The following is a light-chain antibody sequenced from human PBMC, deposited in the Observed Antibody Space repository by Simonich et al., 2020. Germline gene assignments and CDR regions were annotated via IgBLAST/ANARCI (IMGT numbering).Light chain of an antibody. CDR2: LGS. Sequence: DIVMTQSPLSLPVTPGEPASISCRSSQSLLHSNGYNYLDWYLQKPGQSPQLLIYLGSNRASGVPDRFSGSGSGTDFTLTISSLQAEDVAVYYCQQYYSTPPDFGQGTKLEIK. CDR3: QQYYSTPPD. V-gene: IGKV2-28*01. J-gene: IGKJ2*01. CDR1: QSLLHSNGYNY.